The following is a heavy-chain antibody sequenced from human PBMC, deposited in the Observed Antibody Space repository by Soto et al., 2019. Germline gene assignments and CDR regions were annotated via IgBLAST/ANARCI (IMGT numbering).Heavy chain of an antibody. Sequence: SETLSLTCTVSGGSVSSGSYYWSWIRQPPGKGLEWIGYIYYSGSTNYNPSLKSRVTISVDTSKNPFSLKLSSVTAAATAVYYCARARLAVSGRGLDVWGQGTTVTVSS. CDR2: IYYSGST. D-gene: IGHD6-19*01. V-gene: IGHV4-61*01. CDR1: GGSVSSGSYY. CDR3: ARARLAVSGRGLDV. J-gene: IGHJ6*02.